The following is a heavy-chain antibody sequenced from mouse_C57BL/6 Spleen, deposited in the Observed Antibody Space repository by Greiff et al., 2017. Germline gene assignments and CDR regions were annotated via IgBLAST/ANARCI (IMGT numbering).Heavy chain of an antibody. J-gene: IGHJ4*01. Sequence: QVQLQQSGAALVKPGASVKISCKASGYAFSSYWMNWMKQRPGKGLEWIGQIYPGDGDTNYNGKFKGKATLTADKSSSTAYMQLSSLTSEDSAVYFCARERAMDYWGQGTSVTVSS. CDR2: IYPGDGDT. CDR1: GYAFSSYW. CDR3: ARERAMDY. V-gene: IGHV1-80*01.